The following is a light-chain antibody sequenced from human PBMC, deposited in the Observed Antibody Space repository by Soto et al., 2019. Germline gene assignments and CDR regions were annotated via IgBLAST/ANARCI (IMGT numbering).Light chain of an antibody. CDR1: QAFSNF. CDR3: QQLYSFPLA. CDR2: DAS. Sequence: DIQLTQSPSFLSASIGDRVTITCRASQAFSNFLAWYQQKPGRAPKLLMYDASTLQSGVPSRFSRSGSGTEFTLTISSLQPEDFATYYCQQLYSFPLACGGGTKVEIK. V-gene: IGKV1-9*01. J-gene: IGKJ4*01.